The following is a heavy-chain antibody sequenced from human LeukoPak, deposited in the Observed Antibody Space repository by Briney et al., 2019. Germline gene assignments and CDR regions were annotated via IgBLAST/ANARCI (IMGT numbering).Heavy chain of an antibody. Sequence: PSETLSLTCTVSGGSIGSYYWSWIRQPPGKGLEWIGYIYYSGSTNYNPSLKSRVTISVDTSKNQFSLKLSSVTAADTAVYYCARATYYDILTGSNWLDPWGQGTLVTVSS. D-gene: IGHD3-9*01. CDR2: IYYSGST. CDR1: GGSIGSYY. V-gene: IGHV4-59*01. CDR3: ARATYYDILTGSNWLDP. J-gene: IGHJ5*02.